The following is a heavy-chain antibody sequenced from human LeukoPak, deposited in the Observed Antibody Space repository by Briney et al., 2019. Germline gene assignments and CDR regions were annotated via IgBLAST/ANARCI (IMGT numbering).Heavy chain of an antibody. D-gene: IGHD3-10*01. CDR3: ARKSGSGNFPLDY. J-gene: IGHJ4*02. CDR1: GFTFGSYS. V-gene: IGHV3-23*01. Sequence: GGSLRLSCAASGFTFGSYSMSWVRQAPGRGLEWVSVISAGGITTYYADSVKGRFTISRDNSKNTVFLQMSSLRAEDTALYYCARKSGSGNFPLDYWGQGTLVTVSS. CDR2: ISAGGITT.